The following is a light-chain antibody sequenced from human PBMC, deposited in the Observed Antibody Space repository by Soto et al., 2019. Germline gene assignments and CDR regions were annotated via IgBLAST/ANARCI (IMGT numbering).Light chain of an antibody. CDR1: QSINSW. Sequence: DIQITQSPSTLSACVGERVTINSRASQSINSWLAWYQQKPGKAPNLLIYDASSLESGVPSRFSGSGSGTEFTLTISSLHPDDFATYYCQQYNRYSITFGQGTRLEIK. J-gene: IGKJ5*01. CDR3: QQYNRYSIT. V-gene: IGKV1-5*01. CDR2: DAS.